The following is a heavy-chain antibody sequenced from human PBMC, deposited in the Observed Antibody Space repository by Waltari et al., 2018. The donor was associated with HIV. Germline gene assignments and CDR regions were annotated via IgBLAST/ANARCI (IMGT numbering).Heavy chain of an antibody. CDR3: ARPSSDSGTSHFDS. D-gene: IGHD3-10*01. CDR1: GFHFRASH. J-gene: IGHJ4*02. CDR2: FSTANENT. V-gene: IGHV1-18*01. Sequence: QVQLVQSGSEVKNLGASVTVSCQASGFHFRASHFPWVRQAPGLGFEWLGWFSTANENTKIAQRLQSRVTMTTGTITRTAYMEGRNLMADDTAIYYCARPSSDSGTSHFDSWGQGTPVIGS.